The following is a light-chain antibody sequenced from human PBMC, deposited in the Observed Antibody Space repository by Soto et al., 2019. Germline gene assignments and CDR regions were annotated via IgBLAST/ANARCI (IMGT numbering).Light chain of an antibody. CDR1: SSDVSGYNY. CDR3: NSDTSSSTSV. Sequence: QSVLTQPASVSGSPGQSITISCTGTSSDVSGYNYVSWYQQHPGKAPKLMIYEVSNRPSGVSNRFSGSKSGNTASLTISRLQAEDEADYYCNSDTSSSTSVFGGGTQLTVL. J-gene: IGLJ2*01. CDR2: EVS. V-gene: IGLV2-14*01.